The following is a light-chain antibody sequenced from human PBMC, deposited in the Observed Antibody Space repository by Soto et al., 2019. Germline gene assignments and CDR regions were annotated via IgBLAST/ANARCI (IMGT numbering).Light chain of an antibody. V-gene: IGKV1-17*01. CDR1: QGIRND. J-gene: IGKJ4*01. Sequence: QSPSVGDRVTITCRASQGIRNDLGWYQQKPGKAPKRLIYAASSLQSGVPSRFSGSGSGTEFTLTISSLQPEDFASYFFFHDNTYPLTFAGCPKV. CDR2: AAS. CDR3: FHDNTYPLT.